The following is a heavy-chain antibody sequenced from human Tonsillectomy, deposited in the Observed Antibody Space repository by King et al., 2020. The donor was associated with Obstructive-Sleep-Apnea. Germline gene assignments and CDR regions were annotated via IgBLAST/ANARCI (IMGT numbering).Heavy chain of an antibody. CDR2: IIPIFDTS. CDR3: ARGRRPGLFDY. V-gene: IGHV1-69*01. CDR1: GGTFSSYP. D-gene: IGHD1-1*01. J-gene: IGHJ4*02. Sequence: QLVQSGAEVKKPGSSVKVSCKASGGTFSSYPINWVRQAPGQGLEWLGGIIPIFDTSNYAQKFQGRVTITADESTSTAYMELSSLRSEDTAVYYCARGRRPGLFDYWGQGTLVTVSS.